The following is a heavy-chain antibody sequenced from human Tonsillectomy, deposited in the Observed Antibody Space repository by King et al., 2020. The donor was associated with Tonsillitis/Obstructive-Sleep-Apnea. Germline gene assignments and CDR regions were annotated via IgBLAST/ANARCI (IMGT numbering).Heavy chain of an antibody. CDR3: TKVERQYCSTSSCQFDY. CDR1: GFTFDDYA. J-gene: IGHJ4*02. CDR2: ISWNSGII. V-gene: IGHV3-9*01. Sequence: QLMQSGGGLVQPGRSLRLSCAASGFTFDDYAMHWVRQAPGKGLEWVSGISWNSGIILYADSVKGRFTISRDNAKNFLYLQMNSLGAEDTAFYYCTKVERQYCSTSSCQFDYWGQGTLVAVSS. D-gene: IGHD2-2*01.